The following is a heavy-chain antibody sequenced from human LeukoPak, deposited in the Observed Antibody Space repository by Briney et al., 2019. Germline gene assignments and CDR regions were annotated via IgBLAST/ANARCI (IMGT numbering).Heavy chain of an antibody. D-gene: IGHD3-10*01. J-gene: IGHJ6*03. Sequence: PSETLSLTCTVSGGSISSYYWSWIRQPPGKGLEWIGYMYYSGSTNYNPSLKSRVTISVDTSKNQFSLKLSSVTAADTAVYYCARGRSSMVRGYYYYYMDVWGKGTTVTISS. CDR1: GGSISSYY. CDR3: ARGRSSMVRGYYYYYMDV. CDR2: MYYSGST. V-gene: IGHV4-59*01.